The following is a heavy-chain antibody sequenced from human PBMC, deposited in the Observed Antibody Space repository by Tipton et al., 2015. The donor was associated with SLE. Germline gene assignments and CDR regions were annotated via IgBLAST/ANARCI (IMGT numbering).Heavy chain of an antibody. J-gene: IGHJ4*02. V-gene: IGHV5-51*03. CDR2: IYGGDSET. D-gene: IGHD2-2*01. CDR3: AKGQGYCSSPSCALFDY. CDR1: GYSFTNYW. Sequence: QLVQSGAEVKKAGESLTISCKGSGYSFTNYWIGWVRQMPGRGLEWMGIIYGGDSETRYSPSFRGQVTISADKSISTAYLHWSGLKASDTAIYYCAKGQGYCSSPSCALFDYWGQGSLVTVSS.